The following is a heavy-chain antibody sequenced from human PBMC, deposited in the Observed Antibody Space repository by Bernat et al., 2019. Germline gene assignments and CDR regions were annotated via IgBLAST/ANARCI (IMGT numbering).Heavy chain of an antibody. CDR2: INPNSGGT. CDR3: ARDGSIARLVARWELPYIDY. CDR1: GYTFTGYY. D-gene: IGHD1-26*01. J-gene: IGHJ4*02. Sequence: QVQLVQSGAEVKKPGASVKVSCKASGYTFTGYYMHWVRQAPGQGLEWMGWINPNSGGTNYVQKFQGRVTMTRDTSISTAYMELSRLRSDDTAVYYCARDGSIARLVARWELPYIDYWGQGTLVTVSS. V-gene: IGHV1-2*02.